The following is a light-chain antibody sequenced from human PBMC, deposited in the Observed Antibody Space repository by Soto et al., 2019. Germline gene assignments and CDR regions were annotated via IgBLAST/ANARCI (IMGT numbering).Light chain of an antibody. CDR2: DGS. J-gene: IGLJ3*02. V-gene: IGLV2-23*01. CDR3: CSYAGSSTLV. CDR1: SSDVGSDNL. Sequence: QSVLTQPASVSGSPGQSITISCTGTSSDVGSDNLVSWYQQHPGKAPKLMIYDGSKRPSGVSNRFSGSKSGNTASLTISGLQAEDEADYYCCSYAGSSTLVFGGGTKVTVL.